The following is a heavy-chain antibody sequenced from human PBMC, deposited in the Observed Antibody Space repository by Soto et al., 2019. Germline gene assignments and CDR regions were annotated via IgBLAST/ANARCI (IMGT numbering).Heavy chain of an antibody. Sequence: GESLKISCKGSGYSFTSYWIGWVRQMPGKGLEWMGIIYPGDSDTRYSPSFQGQVTISADKSISTAYLQWSSLKASDTAMYYCARPARYYDFWSGYYNDYYYGMDVWGPGTTVTVSS. V-gene: IGHV5-51*01. CDR2: IYPGDSDT. D-gene: IGHD3-3*01. J-gene: IGHJ6*02. CDR3: ARPARYYDFWSGYYNDYYYGMDV. CDR1: GYSFTSYW.